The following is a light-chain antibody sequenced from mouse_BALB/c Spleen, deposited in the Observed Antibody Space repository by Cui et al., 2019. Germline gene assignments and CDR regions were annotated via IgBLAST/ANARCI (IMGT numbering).Light chain of an antibody. V-gene: IGKV4-80*01. CDR3: HQWSSYPWT. Sequence: QIVLTQSPAIMPASLGEEITLTCSASSSVSYMHWYQQKSGTSPKLLIYSTSNLASGVPSRFSGGGSGTFYSLTISSVEAEDAADYYCHQWSSYPWTFGGGTKLEIK. CDR1: SSVSY. CDR2: STS. J-gene: IGKJ1*01.